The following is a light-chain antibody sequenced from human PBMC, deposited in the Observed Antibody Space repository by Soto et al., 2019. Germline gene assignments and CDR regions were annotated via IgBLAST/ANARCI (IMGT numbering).Light chain of an antibody. CDR2: EVV. CDR3: KSYAGSNTYV. J-gene: IGLJ1*01. V-gene: IGLV2-8*01. Sequence: QSVLTQPPSASGSPGQSVTISCTGTKNDVGFYDFVSWYQHHPGKAPRLIIYEVVQRPSGVPDRFSGSKSGNPASLTVSGLQAADEADYFCKSYAGSNTYVFGSGTKLTVL. CDR1: KNDVGFYDF.